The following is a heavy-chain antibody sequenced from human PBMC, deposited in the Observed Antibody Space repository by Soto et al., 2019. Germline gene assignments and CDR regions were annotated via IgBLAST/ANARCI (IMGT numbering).Heavy chain of an antibody. CDR2: VYYSGST. CDR1: NGSISSGGYY. Sequence: QVQLQESGPGLVKPSETLSLTCTVSNGSISSGGYYWSWIRQHPGKGLEWIGYVYYSGSTYYNPSLTSRVTISLDTSKNQFSVKLRSLTAADTAVYYCARDRSSYGSGRLDYWGQGTLVTVSS. CDR3: ARDRSSYGSGRLDY. V-gene: IGHV4-31*03. D-gene: IGHD3-10*01. J-gene: IGHJ4*02.